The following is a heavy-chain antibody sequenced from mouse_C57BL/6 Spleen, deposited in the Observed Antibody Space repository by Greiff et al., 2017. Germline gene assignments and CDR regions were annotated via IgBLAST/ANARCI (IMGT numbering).Heavy chain of an antibody. CDR3: ARPGYYAMDY. Sequence: EVKLMESGGGLVKPGGSLKLSCAASGFTFSDYGMHWVRQAPEKGLEWVAYISSGSSTIYYADTVKGRFTISRDNAKNTLFLQMTSLRSEETAMYYCARPGYYAMDYWGQGTSVTVSS. CDR2: ISSGSSTI. V-gene: IGHV5-17*01. J-gene: IGHJ4*01. CDR1: GFTFSDYG.